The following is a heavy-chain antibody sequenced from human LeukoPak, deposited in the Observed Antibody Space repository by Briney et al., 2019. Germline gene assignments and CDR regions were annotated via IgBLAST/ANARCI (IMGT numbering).Heavy chain of an antibody. J-gene: IGHJ4*02. D-gene: IGHD6-19*01. V-gene: IGHV3-33*01. CDR1: GFTFSSYG. CDR3: ARDPNQWLVRLGYYFDY. CDR2: IWYDGSNK. Sequence: GGSLRLSCAASGFTFSSYGMHWVRQAPGKGLEWVAVIWYDGSNKYYADSVKGRFTISRDNSKNTLYLQMNSLRAEDTAVYYCARDPNQWLVRLGYYFDYWGRGTLVTVSS.